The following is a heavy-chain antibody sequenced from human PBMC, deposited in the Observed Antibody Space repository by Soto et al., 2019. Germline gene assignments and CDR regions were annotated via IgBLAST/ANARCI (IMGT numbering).Heavy chain of an antibody. CDR2: VDGSGDPT. J-gene: IGHJ4*02. CDR3: AKKANGGYRGKFDF. CDR1: GFAFNTYA. D-gene: IGHD3-16*02. Sequence: QPXESLTLACAASGFAFNTYAMSWVRQAPGKGPEWVAAVDGSGDPTFYADSVRGRFTISRDNSKNTVFLQMTSLGAGDTALYRCAKKANGGYRGKFDFWGQGSLVTVSS. V-gene: IGHV3-23*01.